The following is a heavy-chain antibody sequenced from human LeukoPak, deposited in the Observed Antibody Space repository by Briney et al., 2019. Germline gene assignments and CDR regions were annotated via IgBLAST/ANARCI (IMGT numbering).Heavy chain of an antibody. CDR3: ARRDILTGLGYYFDY. D-gene: IGHD3-9*01. CDR2: INHSGST. V-gene: IGHV4-34*01. Sequence: SETLSLTCAVYGGSFSGYYWSWIRQPPGKGLEWIGEINHSGSTNYNPSLKSRVTISVDTSKNQFSLKLSSVTAADTAVYYCARRDILTGLGYYFDYWGQGTLVTVSS. CDR1: GGSFSGYY. J-gene: IGHJ4*02.